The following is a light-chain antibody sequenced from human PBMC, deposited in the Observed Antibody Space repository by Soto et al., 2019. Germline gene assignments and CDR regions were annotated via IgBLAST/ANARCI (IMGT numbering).Light chain of an antibody. CDR3: AVWDGSLNGWV. J-gene: IGLJ3*02. V-gene: IGLV1-44*01. CDR1: SSNIGSHT. CDR2: TNN. Sequence: QSVLTQPPSASGTPGQRVTISCSRRSSNIGSHTVNWYQQLPGSAPKLLIYTNNQRPSGVPDRFSGSKSGTSASLAISGLQSEDEADYYCAVWDGSLNGWVFGGGTQLTVL.